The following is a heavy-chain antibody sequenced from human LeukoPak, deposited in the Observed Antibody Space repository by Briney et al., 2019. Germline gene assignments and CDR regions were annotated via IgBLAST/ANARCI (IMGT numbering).Heavy chain of an antibody. V-gene: IGHV1-8*01. J-gene: IGHJ5*02. Sequence: ASVKVSCKASGYTCTSYDINWVRQATGQGLEWMGWMNPNSGNTGYAQKFQGRVTMTRNTSISTAYMELSSLRSEDTAVYYCARTYYDILTGYLGFDPWGQGTLVTVSS. D-gene: IGHD3-9*01. CDR3: ARTYYDILTGYLGFDP. CDR1: GYTCTSYD. CDR2: MNPNSGNT.